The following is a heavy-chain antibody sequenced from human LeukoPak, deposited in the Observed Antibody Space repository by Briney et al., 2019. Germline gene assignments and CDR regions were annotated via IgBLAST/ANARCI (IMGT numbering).Heavy chain of an antibody. Sequence: GGSLRLSCAASGFTFSSYSMNWVRQAPGKGLEWVSSISSSSSYIYYADSVKGRFAISRDDAKNSLYLQMNSLRAEDTAVYYCARDLGGWLLDYWGQGTLVTVSS. CDR3: ARDLGGWLLDY. V-gene: IGHV3-21*01. CDR2: ISSSSSYI. CDR1: GFTFSSYS. D-gene: IGHD3-22*01. J-gene: IGHJ4*02.